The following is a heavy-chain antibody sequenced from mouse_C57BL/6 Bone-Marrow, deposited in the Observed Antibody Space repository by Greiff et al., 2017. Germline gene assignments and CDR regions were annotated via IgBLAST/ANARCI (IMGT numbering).Heavy chain of an antibody. Sequence: VQLQESGPGLVAPSQSLSITCTVSGFSLTSYAISWVRQPPGKGLEWLGVIWTGGGTNYNSALKSRLSISKDNSKSQVFLKMNSLHTDDTARYYCARNNYYGSRTYAMDYWGQGTSVTVSS. V-gene: IGHV2-9-1*01. CDR1: GFSLTSYA. D-gene: IGHD1-1*01. CDR3: ARNNYYGSRTYAMDY. J-gene: IGHJ4*01. CDR2: IWTGGGT.